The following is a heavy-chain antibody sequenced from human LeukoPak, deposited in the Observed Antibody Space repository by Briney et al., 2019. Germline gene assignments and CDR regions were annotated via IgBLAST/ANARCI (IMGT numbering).Heavy chain of an antibody. V-gene: IGHV4-4*09. D-gene: IGHD2-21*01. CDR3: ATSNDAKIAPFDH. CDR2: INTKGET. CDR1: GVSMSAYQ. Sequence: SETLSLTCTVSGVSMSAYQWSWVRQSPEKGLEWIGCINTKGETSYNPSLKSRVTTSVDSSKSQFSLRLTSVTAADTAVYYCATSNDAKIAPFDHWGQGAPVTVSS. J-gene: IGHJ4*02.